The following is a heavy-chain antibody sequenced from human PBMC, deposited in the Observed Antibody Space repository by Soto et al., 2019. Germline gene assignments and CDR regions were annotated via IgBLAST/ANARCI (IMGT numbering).Heavy chain of an antibody. J-gene: IGHJ4*02. D-gene: IGHD1-1*01. V-gene: IGHV3-53*01. CDR2: IYGGGTT. Sequence: EVQLVESGGGLIQPGGSLRLSCAASGFTVSSKYMTWVRQAPGKGLEWVSVIYGGGTTYYADSVKGRFTISRDNSKNTLYCQVNSLRAEDTAVYYCVPTTGGPGFDFWGQGSLVTVSS. CDR1: GFTVSSKY. CDR3: VPTTGGPGFDF.